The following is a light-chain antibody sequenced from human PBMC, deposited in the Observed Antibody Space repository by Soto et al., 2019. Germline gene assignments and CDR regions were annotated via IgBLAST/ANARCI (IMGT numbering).Light chain of an antibody. J-gene: IGLJ1*01. CDR2: DVS. CDR3: YSYAGSSYV. V-gene: IGLV2-11*01. Sequence: QAALTQPRSVSGSPGQSVTISCTGTSSDVGGYDYVSWYQQHPDKAPKLMIYDVSKRPSGVPDRFSGSKSGNTASLTISGLQAEDEADYYCYSYAGSSYVFGTGNKVTVL. CDR1: SSDVGGYDY.